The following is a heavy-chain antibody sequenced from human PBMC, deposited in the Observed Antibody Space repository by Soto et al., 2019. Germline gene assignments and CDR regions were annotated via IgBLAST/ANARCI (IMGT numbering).Heavy chain of an antibody. D-gene: IGHD3-22*01. Sequence: QVRLVQSGAEVKRPGASVKVSCRASGYTFVGYALHWVRQAPGQGLEWVGWMNPKTGNIKSSHKFEDRVSITRDTATSTAYMELSGLRSEDTAVYFCTREAVVAENWFDPWGQGTLVTVSS. CDR1: GYTFVGYA. CDR3: TREAVVAENWFDP. CDR2: MNPKTGNI. V-gene: IGHV1-3*01. J-gene: IGHJ5*02.